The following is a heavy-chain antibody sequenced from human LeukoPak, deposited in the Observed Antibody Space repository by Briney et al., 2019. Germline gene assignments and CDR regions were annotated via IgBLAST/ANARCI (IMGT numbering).Heavy chain of an antibody. CDR1: GFPFGDSA. D-gene: IGHD1-26*01. J-gene: IGHJ5*02. V-gene: IGHV3-49*04. CDR2: IRNKAHGGTT. CDR3: TRDRYSYNWFDP. Sequence: PGGSLRLSCTAYGFPFGDSAMHWVRQAPGKGLEWVGFIRNKAHGGTTEYAASVKGRFTISRDDSKTISYLQMNSLESDDTAVYYCTRDRYSYNWFDPWGQGTLVTVSS.